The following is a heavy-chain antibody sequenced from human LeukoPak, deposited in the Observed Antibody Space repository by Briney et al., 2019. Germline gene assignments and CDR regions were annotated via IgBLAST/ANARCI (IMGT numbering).Heavy chain of an antibody. D-gene: IGHD3-9*01. V-gene: IGHV3-48*01. CDR1: GFTFSSYS. CDR2: ISSSSLTT. Sequence: GGSLRLSCAASGFTFSSYSMNWVRQAPGKGLEWVSYISSSSLTTYYADSVKGRFTISRDNAKNSLYLQMTSLRAEDTAVYYCARGELRYFDWLTYYYYYGMDVWGQGTTVTVSS. CDR3: ARGELRYFDWLTYYYYYGMDV. J-gene: IGHJ6*02.